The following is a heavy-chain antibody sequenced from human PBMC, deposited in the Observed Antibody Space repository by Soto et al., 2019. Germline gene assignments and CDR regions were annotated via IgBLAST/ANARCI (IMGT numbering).Heavy chain of an antibody. D-gene: IGHD2-21*02. V-gene: IGHV3-74*01. CDR1: GFTFSSYW. Sequence: GGSLRLSCAASGFTFSSYWMHWVRQRPGEGLVWVSRITSDGKSKAYAESVKGRFAISRDNAKNTLYLQMNGLTAEDTAVYYCARESGDWPLNWFDPWGLGTLVTVSS. J-gene: IGHJ5*02. CDR3: ARESGDWPLNWFDP. CDR2: ITSDGKSK.